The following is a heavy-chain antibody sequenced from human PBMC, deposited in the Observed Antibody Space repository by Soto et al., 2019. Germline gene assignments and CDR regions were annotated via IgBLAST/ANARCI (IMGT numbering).Heavy chain of an antibody. V-gene: IGHV4-61*01. CDR1: GGSVSSSFFY. Sequence: TVSGGSVSSSFFYWGWVRQPPGQRLEWIGYIYYTGTTNHNPSLASRVAMSVDTSKKQFTLNLRSLTAADTARYYCARLTTSSGWSRFDSWGPGMLVTV. D-gene: IGHD6-13*01. CDR2: IYYTGTT. J-gene: IGHJ4*02. CDR3: ARLTTSSGWSRFDS.